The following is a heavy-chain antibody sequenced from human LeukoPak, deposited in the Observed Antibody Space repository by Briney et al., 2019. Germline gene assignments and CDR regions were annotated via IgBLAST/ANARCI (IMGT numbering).Heavy chain of an antibody. V-gene: IGHV1-2*02. CDR3: ARAGIVVVHYEDWEWFDP. Sequence: ASVKVSCKASGYTFTGYYMHWVRQAPGQGLEWMGWINPNSGGTNYAQKFQGRVTMTRDTSISTAYMELSRLRSDDTAAYYCARAGIVVVHYEDWEWFDPWGQGTLVIVSS. D-gene: IGHD2-2*01. CDR2: INPNSGGT. CDR1: GYTFTGYY. J-gene: IGHJ5*02.